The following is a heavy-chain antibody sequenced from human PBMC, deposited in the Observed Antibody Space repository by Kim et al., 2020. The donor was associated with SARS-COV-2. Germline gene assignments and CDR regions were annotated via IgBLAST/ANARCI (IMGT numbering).Heavy chain of an antibody. CDR3: AVGGIVGVDY. CDR1: GGSISSYY. D-gene: IGHD1-26*01. V-gene: IGHV4-59*01. J-gene: IGHJ4*02. Sequence: SETLSLTCTVSGGSISSYYWSWIRQPPGKGLEWIGYIYYSGSTNYNPSLKSRVTISVDTSKNQFSLKLSSVTAADTAVYYCAVGGIVGVDYWGQGTLVTVSS. CDR2: IYYSGST.